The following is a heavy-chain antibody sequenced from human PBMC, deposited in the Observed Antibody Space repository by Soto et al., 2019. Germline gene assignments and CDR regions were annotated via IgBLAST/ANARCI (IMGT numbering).Heavy chain of an antibody. D-gene: IGHD2-2*01. CDR2: IYWDDDK. J-gene: IGHJ4*02. Sequence: QITLKESGPTLVKPTQTLMLTSTVSGFSLSTSGVRVGWIRQPPGKALEWLALIYWDDDKHYSPSLKSRLTLTKDTSQHQVVLTMTSTDPVDTATYYCATGYCSSTSCYAYFDFWGQGTLVTVS. V-gene: IGHV2-5*02. CDR3: ATGYCSSTSCYAYFDF. CDR1: GFSLSTSGVR.